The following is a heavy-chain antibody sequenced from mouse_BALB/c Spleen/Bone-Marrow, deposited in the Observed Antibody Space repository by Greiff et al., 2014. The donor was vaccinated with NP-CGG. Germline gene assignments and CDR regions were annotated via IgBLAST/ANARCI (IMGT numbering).Heavy chain of an antibody. V-gene: IGHV14-3*02. CDR2: IDPANGNT. J-gene: IGHJ2*01. CDR1: GFSIKDTY. Sequence: VQLKQSGAELVKPGASVKLSCTASGFSIKDTYMHWVKQRPEQGLEWIGRIDPANGNTKYDPKFQGKATITADTSSNTAYLQLSSLTSEDTAVYYCARFPYDYGGGDCWGQGTTLTVSS. CDR3: ARFPYDYGGGDC. D-gene: IGHD2-4*01.